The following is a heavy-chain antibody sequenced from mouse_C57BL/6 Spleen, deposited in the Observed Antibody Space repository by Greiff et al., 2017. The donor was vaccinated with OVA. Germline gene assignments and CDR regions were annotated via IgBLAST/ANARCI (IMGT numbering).Heavy chain of an antibody. CDR1: GYTFTSYW. Sequence: VQLQQPGAELVKPGASVKLSCKASGYTFTSYWMHWVKQRPGQGLEWIGMIHLNSGSTNYNEKFKSKATLTVDKSSSTAYMQLSSLTSEDSAVYYCARGYYDYPYAMDYWGQGTSVTVSS. CDR2: IHLNSGST. J-gene: IGHJ4*01. D-gene: IGHD2-4*01. CDR3: ARGYYDYPYAMDY. V-gene: IGHV1-64*01.